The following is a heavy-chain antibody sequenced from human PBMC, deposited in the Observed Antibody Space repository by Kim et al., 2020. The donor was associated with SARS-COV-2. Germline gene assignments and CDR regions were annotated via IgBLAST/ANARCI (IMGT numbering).Heavy chain of an antibody. V-gene: IGHV3-66*01. J-gene: IGHJ6*02. CDR3: ASAQGSYYYYYYGMDV. Sequence: SVKGRFTISRDNSKNTLYLQMNSLRAEDTAVYYCASAQGSYYYYYYGMDVWGQGTTVTVSS. D-gene: IGHD1-26*01.